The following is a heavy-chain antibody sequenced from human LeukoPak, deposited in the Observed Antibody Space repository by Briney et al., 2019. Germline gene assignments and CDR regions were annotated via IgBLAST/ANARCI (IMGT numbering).Heavy chain of an antibody. V-gene: IGHV4-61*01. CDR1: GYSISSGYY. CDR3: AGRNDAFDI. CDR2: IYYSGST. Sequence: SETLSLTCTVSGYSISSGYYWGWIRQPPGKGLEWIGYIYYSGSTNYNPSLKSRVTISVDTSKNQFSLKLSSVTAADTAVYYCAGRNDAFDIWGQGTMVTVSS. J-gene: IGHJ3*02.